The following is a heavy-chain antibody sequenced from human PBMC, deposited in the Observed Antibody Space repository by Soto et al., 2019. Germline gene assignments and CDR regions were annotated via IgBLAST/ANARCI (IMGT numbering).Heavy chain of an antibody. J-gene: IGHJ5*02. Sequence: QLQLQESGPGLVKPSETLSLTCTVSGGSISSSSYYWGWIRQPPGKGLEWIGSIYYSGSTYYNPSLKSRVTISVDTSKSQFSLKLSSVTAADTAVYYCARDLTGLNNLFDPWGQGTLVTVSS. CDR2: IYYSGST. CDR3: ARDLTGLNNLFDP. D-gene: IGHD7-27*01. CDR1: GGSISSSSYY. V-gene: IGHV4-39*01.